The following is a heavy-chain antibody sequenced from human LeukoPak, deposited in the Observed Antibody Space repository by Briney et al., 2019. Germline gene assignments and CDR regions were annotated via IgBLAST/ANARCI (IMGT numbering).Heavy chain of an antibody. Sequence: ASVTVSCKASGYTFTGYYMHWVRQAPGQGLEWMGWINPNSGGTNYAQKFQGRVTMTRDTSISTAYMELSRLRSDDTAVYYCARGYGSGRENWFDPWGQGTLVTVSS. CDR1: GYTFTGYY. D-gene: IGHD3-10*01. CDR2: INPNSGGT. V-gene: IGHV1-2*02. CDR3: ARGYGSGRENWFDP. J-gene: IGHJ5*02.